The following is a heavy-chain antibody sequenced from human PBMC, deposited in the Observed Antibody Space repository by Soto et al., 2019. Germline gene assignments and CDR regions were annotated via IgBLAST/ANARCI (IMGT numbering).Heavy chain of an antibody. V-gene: IGHV1-69*01. Sequence: QVQLVQSGAEVKKPGSSVKVSCKASGGTFSSYAISWVRQAPGQGLEWMGGIIPIFGTANYAQKFQGRVTITADESTSTAYMELSSLRSEDTAVYYCARRSSSGSYRYYYYGMDVWGQGTTVTVSS. J-gene: IGHJ6*02. D-gene: IGHD3-10*01. CDR3: ARRSSSGSYRYYYYGMDV. CDR1: GGTFSSYA. CDR2: IIPIFGTA.